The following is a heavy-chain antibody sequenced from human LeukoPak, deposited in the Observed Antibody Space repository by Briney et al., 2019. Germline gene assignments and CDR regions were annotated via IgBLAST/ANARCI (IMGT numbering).Heavy chain of an antibody. V-gene: IGHV3-48*03. CDR3: ARGYSGSYFPWSDYFDY. D-gene: IGHD1-26*01. CDR2: ISSSGSTI. CDR1: GFTFSSYE. Sequence: PGGSLRLSCAASGFTFSSYEMNWVRQAPGKGLEWVSYISSSGSTIYYADSVKGRFTISRDNAKNSLYLQMNSLRAEDTAVYYCARGYSGSYFPWSDYFDYWGQGTLVTVSS. J-gene: IGHJ4*02.